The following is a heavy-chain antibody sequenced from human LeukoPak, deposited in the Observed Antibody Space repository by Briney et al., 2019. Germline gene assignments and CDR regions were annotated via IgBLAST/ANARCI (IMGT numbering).Heavy chain of an antibody. Sequence: ASVKVSCKASGYTFTSYDINWVRQATGQGPEWMGWMNPSSGNTGYAQRFQGRVTMTRDTSTNTAYLELSSLRSDDTAVYYCAAHTYYYSSGSFAYWGQGTLVTVSS. CDR3: AAHTYYYSSGSFAY. CDR2: MNPSSGNT. J-gene: IGHJ4*02. CDR1: GYTFTSYD. D-gene: IGHD3-10*01. V-gene: IGHV1-8*01.